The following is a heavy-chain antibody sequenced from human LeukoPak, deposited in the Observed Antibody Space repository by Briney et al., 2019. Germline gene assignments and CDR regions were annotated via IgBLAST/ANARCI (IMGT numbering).Heavy chain of an antibody. CDR1: GGSISSYY. J-gene: IGHJ4*02. CDR2: IYYSGST. CDR3: ARWSSGYYNYFDY. D-gene: IGHD3-22*01. V-gene: IGHV4-59*01. Sequence: SETLFLTCTVSGGSISSYYWSWIRQPPGKGLEWIGYIYYSGSTNYNPSLKSRVTISVDTSKNQFSLKLSSVTAADTAVYYCARWSSGYYNYFDYWGQGTLVTVSS.